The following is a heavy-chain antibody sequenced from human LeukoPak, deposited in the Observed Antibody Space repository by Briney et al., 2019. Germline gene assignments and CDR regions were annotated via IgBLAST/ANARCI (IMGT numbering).Heavy chain of an antibody. V-gene: IGHV3-74*01. CDR2: IKSDGSST. CDR3: ARGGRYAYFLDY. Sequence: GGSLRLSCAASGFTFSSSWMHWVRQGPGKGLVWVSRIKSDGSSTSYAESVKGRFTISRDNAKNTVYVHMNSLRDEDTAVYYCARGGRYAYFLDYWGQGTLVTVSS. D-gene: IGHD3-16*01. CDR1: GFTFSSSW. J-gene: IGHJ4*02.